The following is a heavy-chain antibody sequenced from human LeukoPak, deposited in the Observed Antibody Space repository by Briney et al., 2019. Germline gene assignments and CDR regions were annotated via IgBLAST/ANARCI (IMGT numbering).Heavy chain of an antibody. D-gene: IGHD6-13*01. J-gene: IGHJ3*02. CDR3: ARGRVWYPFDI. V-gene: IGHV3-66*01. Sequence: GGSLRLSCAASGFTVSSNHMNWVRQAPGKGLEWVSVIYSGGSTYYADSVKGRFTISRDNSKNTLFLQMNSPRAEDTAVYYCARGRVWYPFDIWGQGTMVTVSS. CDR2: IYSGGST. CDR1: GFTVSSNH.